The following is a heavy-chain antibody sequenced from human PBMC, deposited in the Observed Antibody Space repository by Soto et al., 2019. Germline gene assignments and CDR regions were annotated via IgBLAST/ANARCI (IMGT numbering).Heavy chain of an antibody. Sequence: QAHLVQSGPEVKKPGASVKVSCKGSGYIFTSYGIAWVRQAPGQGLKWMGWISAHNGNTEYAQKFQGRVTVTRDTSTSTAYLELRSLRSDDTALYYCARGRYGDYWGQGARVTVSS. CDR1: GYIFTSYG. CDR2: ISAHNGNT. D-gene: IGHD4-17*01. J-gene: IGHJ4*02. CDR3: ARGRYGDY. V-gene: IGHV1-18*01.